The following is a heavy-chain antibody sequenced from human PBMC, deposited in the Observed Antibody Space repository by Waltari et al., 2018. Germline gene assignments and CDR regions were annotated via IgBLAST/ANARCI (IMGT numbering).Heavy chain of an antibody. J-gene: IGHJ4*02. Sequence: VQLVESGGGLVQTGGSLRPSCAASGFTFATYGMNWVRQVPGKGLEWVSYITNSGSGMYYADSVRGRFTISRDNAKNSLYLQMNSLRAEDTAVYYCARRFDSWGQGTLVTVSS. CDR3: ARRFDS. CDR2: ITNSGSGM. CDR1: GFTFATYG. V-gene: IGHV3-48*01.